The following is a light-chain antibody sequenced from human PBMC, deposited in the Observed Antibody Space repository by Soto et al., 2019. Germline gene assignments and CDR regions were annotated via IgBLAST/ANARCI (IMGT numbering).Light chain of an antibody. J-gene: IGLJ1*01. V-gene: IGLV2-8*01. CDR3: SSYAGRNSYV. Sequence: QSVLTQPPSASGSPGQSVTISCTGTSSDVGGYNSVSWYQQHPGKAPKLMIYEVSKRPSGVPDRFSGSKSGNTASLTVSVLQSEDEADYYCSSYAGRNSYVFGTGTKVTVL. CDR1: SSDVGGYNS. CDR2: EVS.